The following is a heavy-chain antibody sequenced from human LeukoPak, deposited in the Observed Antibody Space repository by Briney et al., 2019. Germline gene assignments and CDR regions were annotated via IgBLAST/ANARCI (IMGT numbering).Heavy chain of an antibody. CDR3: AKVRRTVTTIFDAFDI. CDR1: GFTFSSYE. CDR2: ISSSGSTI. D-gene: IGHD4-17*01. V-gene: IGHV3-48*03. J-gene: IGHJ3*02. Sequence: GGSLRLSCAASGFTFSSYEMNWVRQAPGKGLEWVSYISSSGSTIYYADSVKGRFTISRDNAKNSLYLQMNSLRAEDTAVYYCAKVRRTVTTIFDAFDIWGQGTMVTVSS.